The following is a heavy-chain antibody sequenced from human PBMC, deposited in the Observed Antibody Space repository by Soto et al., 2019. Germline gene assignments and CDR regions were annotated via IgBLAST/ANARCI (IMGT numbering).Heavy chain of an antibody. CDR3: ARVQAEQGSWSHDS. J-gene: IGHJ4*02. Sequence: PSETLSLTCTVSGGPISNLYWSWIRQPPGKGLEWIGYISFTGTATYSPSLRSRVSISVDTSKSQFSLNLNSVTAADTALYYCARVQAEQGSWSHDSWGRGSLVTVSS. CDR2: ISFTGTA. V-gene: IGHV4-59*11. CDR1: GGPISNLY. D-gene: IGHD6-13*01.